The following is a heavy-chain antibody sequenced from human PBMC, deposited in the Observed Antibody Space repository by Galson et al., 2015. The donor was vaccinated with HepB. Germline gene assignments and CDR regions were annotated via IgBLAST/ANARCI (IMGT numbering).Heavy chain of an antibody. D-gene: IGHD2-2*02. CDR1: GFSLSTSGVG. J-gene: IGHJ5*02. CDR3: AHSQGGIVVVPAAIGWFDP. V-gene: IGHV2-5*02. Sequence: PALVKPTQTLTLPCTFSGFSLSTSGVGVGWIRQPPGKALEWLALIYWDDDKRYSPSLKSRLTITKDTSKNQVVLTMTNMDPVDTATYYCAHSQGGIVVVPAAIGWFDPWGQGTLVTVSS. CDR2: IYWDDDK.